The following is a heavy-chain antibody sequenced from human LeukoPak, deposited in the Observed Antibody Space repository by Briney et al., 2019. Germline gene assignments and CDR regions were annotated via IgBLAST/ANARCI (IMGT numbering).Heavy chain of an antibody. CDR3: AREVASNYFDY. CDR2: ISAYNGNT. D-gene: IGHD5-12*01. V-gene: IGHV1-18*01. CDR1: GYTFTSYG. Sequence: VASVKVSCKASGYTFTSYGISWVRQAPGQGLKWMGWISAYNGNTNYAQKLKGRVTMTTDTSTSTAYMELRSLRSDDTAVYYCAREVASNYFDYWGQGTLVTVSS. J-gene: IGHJ4*02.